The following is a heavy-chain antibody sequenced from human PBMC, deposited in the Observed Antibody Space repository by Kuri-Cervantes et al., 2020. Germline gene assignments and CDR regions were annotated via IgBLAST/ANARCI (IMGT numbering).Heavy chain of an antibody. CDR1: GYSISSGYY. V-gene: IGHV4-38-2*02. J-gene: IGHJ4*02. D-gene: IGHD1-1*01. CDR2: IYHSGST. CDR3: ARAARQHTYWKDHFDY. Sequence: SDILSPTCTVPGYSISSGYYWGWVRQPPGKGLEWIGCIYHSGSTSYNPSLKSRVPISVDTSKNQFSLKLSSVTAADTAFYYCARAARQHTYWKDHFDYWGLGTLVTVSS.